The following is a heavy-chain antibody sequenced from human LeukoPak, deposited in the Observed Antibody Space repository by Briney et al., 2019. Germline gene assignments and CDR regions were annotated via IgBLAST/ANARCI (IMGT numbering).Heavy chain of an antibody. CDR2: INHSGST. V-gene: IGHV4-39*07. CDR1: GGSISTNAYY. Sequence: SETLSLTCTVSGGSISTNAYYWGWIRQPPGKGLEWIGEINHSGSTNYNPSLKSRVTISIDTSKNQFSLKLSSVTAADTAVYYCAGHSRSLRLGEAGLTDYWGQGTLVTVSS. D-gene: IGHD3-16*01. CDR3: AGHSRSLRLGEAGLTDY. J-gene: IGHJ4*02.